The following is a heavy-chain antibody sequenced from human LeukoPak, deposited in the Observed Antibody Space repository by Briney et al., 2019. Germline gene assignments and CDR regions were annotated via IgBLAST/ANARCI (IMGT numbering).Heavy chain of an antibody. CDR1: GFTFSSYA. Sequence: PGRSLRLSCVASGFTFSSYAMHWVRQAPGKGLEWVAVISYDGSNKYYADSVKGRFTISRDNSKNTLYLQMNSLRAEDTAVYYCARVYGRDAFDIWGQGTMVTVSS. J-gene: IGHJ3*02. CDR2: ISYDGSNK. CDR3: ARVYGRDAFDI. D-gene: IGHD1-26*01. V-gene: IGHV3-30*01.